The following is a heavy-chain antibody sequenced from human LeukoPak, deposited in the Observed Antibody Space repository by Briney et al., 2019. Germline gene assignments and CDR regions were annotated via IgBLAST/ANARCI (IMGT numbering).Heavy chain of an antibody. J-gene: IGHJ3*02. V-gene: IGHV1-18*01. D-gene: IGHD2-15*01. CDR3: ARVGYCSGGSCYRGAFDI. CDR2: ISAYNGNT. CDR1: GYTFTSHG. Sequence: ASVKVSCKASGYTFTSHGISWVRQAPGQGLEWMGWISAYNGNTNYAQKLQGRVTMTTDTSTSTAYMELRSLRSDDTAVYYCARVGYCSGGSCYRGAFDIWDQGTMVTVSS.